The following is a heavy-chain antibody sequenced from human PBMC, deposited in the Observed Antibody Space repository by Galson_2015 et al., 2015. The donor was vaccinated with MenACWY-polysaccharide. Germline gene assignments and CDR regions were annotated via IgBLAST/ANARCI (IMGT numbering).Heavy chain of an antibody. CDR1: GFTFSSYG. CDR2: ISYDGSNK. Sequence: SLRLSCAASGFTFSSYGMHWVRQAPGKGLEWVAVISYDGSNKYYADSVKGRFTISRDNSKNTLYLQMNSLRAEDTAVYYCAKDRAPYFGELFTDYWGQGTLVPVSS. J-gene: IGHJ4*02. V-gene: IGHV3-30*18. CDR3: AKDRAPYFGELFTDY. D-gene: IGHD3-10*01.